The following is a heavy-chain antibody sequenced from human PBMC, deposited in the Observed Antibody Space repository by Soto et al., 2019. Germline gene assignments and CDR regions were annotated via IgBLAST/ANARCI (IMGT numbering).Heavy chain of an antibody. CDR1: GGTFSSLG. CDR3: AARGTPGRVVEFAGN. CDR2: IIPISGRT. Sequence: QVQLLQSGAEVKRPGSSVKVSCEASGGTFSSLGFTWVRQAPGQGLEWMGGIIPISGRTTFAQKFQGRVTISADATKRTINKGLTTPTPNHPGLLYFAARGTPGRVVEFAGNWGQGTLVTVSS. J-gene: IGHJ4*02. D-gene: IGHD2-15*01. V-gene: IGHV1-69*01.